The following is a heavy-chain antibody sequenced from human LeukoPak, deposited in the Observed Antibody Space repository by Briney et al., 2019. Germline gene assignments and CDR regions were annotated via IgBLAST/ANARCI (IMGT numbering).Heavy chain of an antibody. CDR2: IYPGDSDT. D-gene: IGHD4-17*01. Sequence: GGSLRLSCAASGFTFDDYGMSWVRQMPGKGLEWMGIIYPGDSDTKYSPSFQGQVTISADKSISTAYLQWSSLKASDTAMYYCARLRDYGNYFYYAMDVWGQGTTVTVSS. CDR1: GFTFDDYG. V-gene: IGHV5-51*01. CDR3: ARLRDYGNYFYYAMDV. J-gene: IGHJ6*02.